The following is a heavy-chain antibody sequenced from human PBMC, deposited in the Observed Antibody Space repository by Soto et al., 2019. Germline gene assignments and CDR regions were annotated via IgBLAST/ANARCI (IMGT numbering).Heavy chain of an antibody. CDR3: ARGDGCSGGSCYSVYMDV. Sequence: SETLSLTCTVSGGSISSYYWSWIRQPPGKGLEWIGYIYYSGSTNYNPSLKSRVTISVDTSKNQFSLKLSSVTAADTAVYYCARGDGCSGGSCYSVYMDVWGKGTTVTVSS. J-gene: IGHJ6*03. D-gene: IGHD2-15*01. CDR2: IYYSGST. CDR1: GGSISSYY. V-gene: IGHV4-59*01.